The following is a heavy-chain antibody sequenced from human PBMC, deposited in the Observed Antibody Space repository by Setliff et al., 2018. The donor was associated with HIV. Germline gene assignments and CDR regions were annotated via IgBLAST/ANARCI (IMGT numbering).Heavy chain of an antibody. V-gene: IGHV1-3*01. D-gene: IGHD3-10*01. CDR3: ARGALLAVFDFDH. CDR2: INVGNGDT. CDR1: GYTFTGHD. J-gene: IGHJ4*02. Sequence: ASVKVSCKASGYTFTGHDLHWVRQAPGHSLEWMGWINVGNGDTKYSPELQGRISITRDTSANTAYMELSSLRSDDTAVYFCARGALLAVFDFDHWGQGTLVTVSS.